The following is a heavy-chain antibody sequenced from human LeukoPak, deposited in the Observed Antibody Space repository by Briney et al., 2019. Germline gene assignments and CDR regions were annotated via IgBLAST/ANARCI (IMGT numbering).Heavy chain of an antibody. J-gene: IGHJ4*02. D-gene: IGHD6-13*01. CDR1: GYRFTSYW. V-gene: IGHV5-51*01. Sequence: GESLKISCQGSGYRFTSYWIAWVRQMPGKGLEWMGMIYPGDSDTRYSPSSQGQVTISADKPISTAYLQWSSLKASDTAMYYCARHGSSSWPVDYWGQGTLVTVSS. CDR3: ARHGSSSWPVDY. CDR2: IYPGDSDT.